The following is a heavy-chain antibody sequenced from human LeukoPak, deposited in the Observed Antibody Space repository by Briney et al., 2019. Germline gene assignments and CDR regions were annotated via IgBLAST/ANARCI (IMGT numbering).Heavy chain of an antibody. CDR3: ASGDFWSGLSYDY. J-gene: IGHJ4*02. D-gene: IGHD3-3*01. Sequence: ASVKVSCKASGGTFSSYAISWVRQAPGQGLEWMGGIIPIFGTANYAQKFQGRVTITADESTSTAYMELSSLRSEDTAVYYCASGDFWSGLSYDYWGQGTLVTVSS. CDR1: GGTFSSYA. V-gene: IGHV1-69*13. CDR2: IIPIFGTA.